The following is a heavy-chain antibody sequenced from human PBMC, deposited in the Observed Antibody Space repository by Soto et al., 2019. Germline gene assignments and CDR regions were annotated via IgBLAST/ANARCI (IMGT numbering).Heavy chain of an antibody. Sequence: SETLSLTCAVYGGSFSGYYWSWIRQPAGKGLEWIGEINHSGSTNYNPSLRSRVTISVDTSKNQFSLKLSSVTAADTAVYYCARGSTNYCSGGSCKRFDPWGQGTLVTVSS. V-gene: IGHV4-34*01. CDR2: INHSGST. D-gene: IGHD2-15*01. J-gene: IGHJ5*02. CDR3: ARGSTNYCSGGSCKRFDP. CDR1: GGSFSGYY.